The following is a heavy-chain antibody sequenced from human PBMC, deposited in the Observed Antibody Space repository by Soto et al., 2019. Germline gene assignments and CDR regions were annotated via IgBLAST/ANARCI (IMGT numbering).Heavy chain of an antibody. D-gene: IGHD2-21*01. CDR1: GFTCSAYD. Sequence: VSLGISCVASGFTCSAYDQHRGLQATGKGLEWVSAIGAADDPYYLGSVKGRFTISRENARNSFYLQMNSLRAGDTAIYYCARAYSGRLPRRADYYFAMDVWGQGT. CDR2: IGAADDP. V-gene: IGHV3-13*05. CDR3: ARAYSGRLPRRADYYFAMDV. J-gene: IGHJ6*02.